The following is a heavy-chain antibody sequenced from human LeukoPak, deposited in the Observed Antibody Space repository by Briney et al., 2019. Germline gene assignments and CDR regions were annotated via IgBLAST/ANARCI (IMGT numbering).Heavy chain of an antibody. V-gene: IGHV3-23*01. CDR2: ISASGANT. Sequence: GGSLRLSCEASGLTFSSYAMSWVRQAPGKGLGWVSAISASGANTNYADSVKGRFTISRDNSKNTLYLQMTSLRAEDTAVYYCAKDLGLWSGYYTFDYWGQGTLVTVSS. J-gene: IGHJ4*02. CDR3: AKDLGLWSGYYTFDY. CDR1: GLTFSSYA. D-gene: IGHD3-3*01.